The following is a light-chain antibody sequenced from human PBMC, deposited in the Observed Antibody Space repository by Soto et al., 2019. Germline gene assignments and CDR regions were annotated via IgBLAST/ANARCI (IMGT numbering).Light chain of an antibody. J-gene: IGKJ1*01. CDR1: QSVDIN. V-gene: IGKV3-15*01. CDR2: GAS. Sequence: EIVLTQSPATLSVSPGERVTLSCRASQSVDINLAWYQQKPGQAPRLLIYGASTRATDMPGRFSGRGSGTEFTLTVSSLQPDDSATYYCQQYESYMTFGQGTKVDI. CDR3: QQYESYMT.